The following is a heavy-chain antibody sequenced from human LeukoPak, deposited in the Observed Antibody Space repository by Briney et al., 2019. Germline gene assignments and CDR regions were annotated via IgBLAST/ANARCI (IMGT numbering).Heavy chain of an antibody. J-gene: IGHJ4*02. D-gene: IGHD4-23*01. CDR2: INPSGGST. V-gene: IGHV1-46*01. CDR3: AREVLGKGSFDY. CDR1: VYTFTSYY. Sequence: ASVKVSSKPSVYTFTSYYMHWVRQAPGQGLEWMGIINPSGGSTSYAQKFQGRVTMTRDTSTSTVYMELSSLRFEDTAVYYCAREVLGKGSFDYWGQGTLVTVSS.